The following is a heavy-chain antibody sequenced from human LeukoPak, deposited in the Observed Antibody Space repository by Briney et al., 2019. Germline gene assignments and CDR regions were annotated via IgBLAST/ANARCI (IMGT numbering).Heavy chain of an antibody. CDR2: ISGSGGST. Sequence: GTSLRLSCATSGFTFSNYGMHWVRQAPGKGLEWVSAISGSGGSTYYADSVKGRFTISRDNSKNTLYLQMNSLRAEDTAVYYCAKGGHCSGGSCYAGYLFDYWGQGTLVTVSS. CDR3: AKGGHCSGGSCYAGYLFDY. J-gene: IGHJ4*02. CDR1: GFTFSNYG. V-gene: IGHV3-23*01. D-gene: IGHD2-15*01.